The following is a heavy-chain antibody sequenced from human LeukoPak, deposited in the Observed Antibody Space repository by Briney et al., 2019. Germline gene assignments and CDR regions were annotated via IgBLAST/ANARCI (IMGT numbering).Heavy chain of an antibody. CDR1: GFTFSSSG. V-gene: IGHV3-52*01. CDR2: IKCDGSDK. CDR3: VRGGIVVVVAVSRLASPCY. J-gene: IGHJ3*01. D-gene: IGHD2-15*01. Sequence: PGGSLRLSCAASGFTFSSSGMHWVCQAPEKGLEWVADIKCDGSDKYYVDSVKGRLTISRDNAKNSLYLQVNSLRAEDMPVYYCVRGGIVVVVAVSRLASPCYWGPGELFTVSS.